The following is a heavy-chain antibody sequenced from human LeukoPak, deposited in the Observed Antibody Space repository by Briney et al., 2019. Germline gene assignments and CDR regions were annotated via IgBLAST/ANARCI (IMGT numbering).Heavy chain of an antibody. Sequence: GGSLRLSCAASGFIFSNYAMSWVRQAPGKGLEWVSAICGRDGYTYYADSVKGRFTVSRDDPKNTLYLQMNSLRAEDTAVYYCAKDAPSVSGWYFGPHDYWGQGTLVTVSS. J-gene: IGHJ4*02. CDR3: AKDAPSVSGWYFGPHDY. V-gene: IGHV3-23*01. CDR1: GFIFSNYA. CDR2: ICGRDGYT. D-gene: IGHD6-19*01.